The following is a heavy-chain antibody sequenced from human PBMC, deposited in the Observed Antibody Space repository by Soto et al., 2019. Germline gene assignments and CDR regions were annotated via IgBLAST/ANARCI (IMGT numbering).Heavy chain of an antibody. CDR1: GFTFSDYY. J-gene: IGHJ4*02. V-gene: IGHV3-11*01. CDR2: ISGSGSTT. Sequence: QVHLVESGGGLVKPGGSLRLSCTASGFTFSDYYMSWIRQAPGKGLEWVAYISGSGSTTYYTDSVKGRFAISRDNDRTSLYLQINILRVEDSAVYYCARSSLTYFEFWGQGTMVTVSS. CDR3: ARSSLTYFEF.